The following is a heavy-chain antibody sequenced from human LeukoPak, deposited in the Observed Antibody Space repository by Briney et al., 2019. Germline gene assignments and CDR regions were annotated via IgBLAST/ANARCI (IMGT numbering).Heavy chain of an antibody. D-gene: IGHD3-9*01. CDR2: ISYDGSNK. J-gene: IGHJ4*02. CDR3: AKDLRYFDWSFDS. Sequence: GGSLRLSCAASGFTFSSYGMHWVRQAPDKGLEWVAVISYDGSNKYSADSVKGRFTISRDNSKNTLYLQMNSLRAEDTAVYYCAKDLRYFDWSFDSWGQGTLVTVSS. CDR1: GFTFSSYG. V-gene: IGHV3-30*18.